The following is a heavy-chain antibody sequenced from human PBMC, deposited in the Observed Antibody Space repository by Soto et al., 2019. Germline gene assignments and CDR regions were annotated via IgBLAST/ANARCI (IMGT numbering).Heavy chain of an antibody. CDR3: ARSRVVVDSTCQH. CDR1: GXTFSSYG. J-gene: IGHJ1*01. D-gene: IGHD2-15*01. Sequence: GSLRISCAASGXTFSSYGMHWVRQAPGKGLEWVAVIWYDGSNKYYADSVKGRFTISRDNSKNTLYLQMNSLRAEDTAVQYCARSRVVVDSTCQHWGQGTLVTVSS. CDR2: IWYDGSNK. V-gene: IGHV3-33*01.